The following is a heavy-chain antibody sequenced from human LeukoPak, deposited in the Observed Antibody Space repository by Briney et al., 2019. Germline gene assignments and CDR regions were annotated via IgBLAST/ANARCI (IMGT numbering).Heavy chain of an antibody. CDR1: GGSFSGYY. D-gene: IGHD4-17*01. J-gene: IGHJ4*02. CDR3: ARVGAYGDYLGY. V-gene: IGHV4-34*01. CDR2: TNHSGST. Sequence: SETLSLTCAVYGGSFSGYYWSWIRQPPGKGLEWIGETNHSGSTNYNPSLKSRVTISVGTSKNQFSLKLSSVTAADTAVYYCARVGAYGDYLGYWGQGTLVTVSS.